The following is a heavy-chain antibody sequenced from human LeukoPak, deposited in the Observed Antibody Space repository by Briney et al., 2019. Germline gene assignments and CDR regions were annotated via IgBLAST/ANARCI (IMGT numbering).Heavy chain of an antibody. CDR2: ISSSSSYI. Sequence: PGGSLRLSCAASGFTLSDYYMNWIRQAPGKGLEWVSFISSSSSYIYYADSVKGRFTISRDNAKNSLYLQMNSLRAEDTALYYCAREMGGYCTNGVCYRGDAFDIWGQGTMVTVSS. CDR3: AREMGGYCTNGVCYRGDAFDI. CDR1: GFTLSDYY. D-gene: IGHD2-8*01. J-gene: IGHJ3*02. V-gene: IGHV3-11*05.